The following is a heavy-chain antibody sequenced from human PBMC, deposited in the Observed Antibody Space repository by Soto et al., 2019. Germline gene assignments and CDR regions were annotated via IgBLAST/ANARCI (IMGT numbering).Heavy chain of an antibody. CDR2: IDPSDSQT. CDR1: GYSFAGYW. J-gene: IGHJ4*02. V-gene: IGHV5-10-1*01. D-gene: IGHD3-22*01. Sequence: GESLKISCNGSGYSFAGYWITWVLQMPGKGLEWMGRIDPSDSQTYYSPSFRGHVTISAAKSITTVFLQWSSLRASDTAMYYCARQIYDSDSGPNFQYYFDSWGQGTLVTVSS. CDR3: ARQIYDSDSGPNFQYYFDS.